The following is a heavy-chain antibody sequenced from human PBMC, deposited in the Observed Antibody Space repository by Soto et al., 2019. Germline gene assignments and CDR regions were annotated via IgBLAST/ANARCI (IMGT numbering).Heavy chain of an antibody. J-gene: IGHJ4*02. Sequence: PGGSLRLSCAASGFTFSSYGMHWVRQAPGKGLEWVAVIWYDGSNKYYADSVKGRFTISRGNSKNTLYLQMNSLRAEDTAVYYCARDLYCSGGSCYHVFDYWGQGTLVTVSS. CDR3: ARDLYCSGGSCYHVFDY. V-gene: IGHV3-33*01. D-gene: IGHD2-15*01. CDR2: IWYDGSNK. CDR1: GFTFSSYG.